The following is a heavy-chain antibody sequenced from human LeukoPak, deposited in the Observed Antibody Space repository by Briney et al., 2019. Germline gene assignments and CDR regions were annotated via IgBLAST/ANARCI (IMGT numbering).Heavy chain of an antibody. CDR3: AKGRWLVDY. J-gene: IGHJ4*02. D-gene: IGHD5-24*01. CDR2: IWSDGSQK. CDR1: GFSFSRYG. Sequence: GGSLRLSFAASGFSFSRYGMHWVRQAPGKGLEWVALIWSDGSQKFYADSVKGQFTISRDNSKNTLYLQMNSLRAEDTAVYYCAKGRWLVDYWGQGTLVTVSS. V-gene: IGHV3-30*02.